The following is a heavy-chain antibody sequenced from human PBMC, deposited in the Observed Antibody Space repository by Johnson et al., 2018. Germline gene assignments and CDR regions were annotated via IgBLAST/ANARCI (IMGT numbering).Heavy chain of an antibody. CDR1: GFILSDYD. CDR3: VRDKSGWGMDV. D-gene: IGHD6-19*01. J-gene: IGHJ6*02. V-gene: IGHV3-13*01. CDR2: LGTAGDT. Sequence: VQLVESGGGVVQPGGSLRLSCVASGFILSDYDMHWVRQSIGKNLEWVSALGTAGDTHYPDSVKGRFTISIETAKNSLYLEMNSLRAGDTALYYCVRDKSGWGMDVWGQGTTVTVSS.